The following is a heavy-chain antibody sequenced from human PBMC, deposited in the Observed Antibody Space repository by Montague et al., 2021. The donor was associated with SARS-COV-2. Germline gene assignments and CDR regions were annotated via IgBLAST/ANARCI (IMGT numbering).Heavy chain of an antibody. J-gene: IGHJ4*02. V-gene: IGHV4-34*01. CDR3: ARWDPQTLTLIGLRGKSASDY. D-gene: IGHD4-23*01. CDR1: GGSFSGYY. CDR2: INHSGTT. Sequence: SDTLSLTCAVYGGSFSGYYWTWIRQSPGKGLEWIAEINHSGTTNYNFNPSLRSRVTISVDTSKSQFSLKLSSVTAADTGVYYCARWDPQTLTLIGLRGKSASDYWGQGTPVTVSS.